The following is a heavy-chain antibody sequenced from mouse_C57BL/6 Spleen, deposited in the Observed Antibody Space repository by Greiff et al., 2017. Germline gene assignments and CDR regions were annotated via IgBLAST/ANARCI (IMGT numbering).Heavy chain of an antibody. Sequence: VHVKQSGPELVKPGASVKIPCKASGYTFTDYNMDWVKQSHGKSLEWIGDINPNNGGTIYNQKFKGKATLTVDKSSSTAYMELRSLTSEDTAVYYCARRGFYRGAMDYWGQGTSVTVSS. J-gene: IGHJ4*01. D-gene: IGHD2-1*01. CDR2: INPNNGGT. CDR3: ARRGFYRGAMDY. CDR1: GYTFTDYN. V-gene: IGHV1-18*01.